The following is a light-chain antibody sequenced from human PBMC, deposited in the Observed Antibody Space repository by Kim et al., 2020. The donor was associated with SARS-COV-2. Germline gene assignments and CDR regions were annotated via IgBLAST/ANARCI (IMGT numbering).Light chain of an antibody. V-gene: IGKV1-5*03. CDR2: RAS. CDR1: RSVSVG. J-gene: IGKJ2*01. Sequence: LSASVGDRVNIICRASRSVSVGVAWYQQKPGKAPKLLISRASSLRSGVPSRFSGSGSGTEFSLTISSLQPEDFATYYCQQYSSYSTFGPGTKLEI. CDR3: QQYSSYST.